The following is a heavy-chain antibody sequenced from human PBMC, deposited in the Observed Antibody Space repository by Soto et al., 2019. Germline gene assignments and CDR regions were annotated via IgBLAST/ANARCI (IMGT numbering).Heavy chain of an antibody. CDR2: INHSGST. Sequence: SETLSLTCTVSGGSINHYYWTWIRQPPGTGLEWIGEINHSGSTNYNPSLKSRVTISVDTSKNQFSLKLTSVTAADTAVYYCARRWLPLRDAFDIWGQGTMVTVSS. CDR1: GGSINHYY. CDR3: ARRWLPLRDAFDI. J-gene: IGHJ3*02. V-gene: IGHV4-34*01. D-gene: IGHD3-22*01.